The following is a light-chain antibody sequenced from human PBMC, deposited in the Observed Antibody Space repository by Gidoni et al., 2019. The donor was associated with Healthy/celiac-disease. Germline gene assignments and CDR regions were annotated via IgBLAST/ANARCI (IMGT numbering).Light chain of an antibody. CDR2: DAS. V-gene: IGKV1-33*01. Sequence: DIQMTQSPSSLSASVGDRVTITCQASQDISHYLNWYQQKPGKAPKLLIYDASNLETGVPSRFSGSGSVTDFTFTISSLQPEDIATYYCQQYDNLPLTFXGXTKVEIK. J-gene: IGKJ4*01. CDR1: QDISHY. CDR3: QQYDNLPLT.